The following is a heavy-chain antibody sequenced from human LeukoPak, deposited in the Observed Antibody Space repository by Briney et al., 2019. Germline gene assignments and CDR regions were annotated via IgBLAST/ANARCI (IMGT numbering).Heavy chain of an antibody. Sequence: ASVKVSCMASGYTFTSYGISWVRQAPGQGLEWMGWISAYNGNTNYAQNLQGRVAMTTDTSTSTAYMELRSLRSDDTAVYYCARRPPYYYVSGSGFDYWGQGTLVTVSS. CDR1: GYTFTSYG. CDR2: ISAYNGNT. D-gene: IGHD3-10*01. CDR3: ARRPPYYYVSGSGFDY. V-gene: IGHV1-18*01. J-gene: IGHJ4*02.